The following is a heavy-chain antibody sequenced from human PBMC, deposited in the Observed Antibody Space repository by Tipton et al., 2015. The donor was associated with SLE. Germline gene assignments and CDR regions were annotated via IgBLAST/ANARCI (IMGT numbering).Heavy chain of an antibody. CDR2: ISGSGGST. D-gene: IGHD5-18*01. Sequence: SLRLSCAASGFTFSSYAMSWVRQAPGKGLEWVSAISGSGGSTYYADSVKARFTISRDNSKNTLYLLMNSLGAEDTAVYYCARESNLRGYTYGHFDYWGQGTLVTVSS. CDR1: GFTFSSYA. CDR3: ARESNLRGYTYGHFDY. V-gene: IGHV3-23*01. J-gene: IGHJ4*02.